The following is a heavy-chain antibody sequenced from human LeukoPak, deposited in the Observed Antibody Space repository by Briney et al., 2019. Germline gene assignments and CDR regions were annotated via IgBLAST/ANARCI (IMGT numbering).Heavy chain of an antibody. CDR2: ISRSGDTL. J-gene: IGHJ4*02. Sequence: PGGSLRLSCAASGFTFRDYYMTWIRQAPGKGLEWISYISRSGDTLYYADSVEGRFTISRDNAKNSLYLQMNSLRAEDTAVYYCATPLDYYDNSGYHQGGDWGQGTLVAVSS. D-gene: IGHD3-22*01. V-gene: IGHV3-11*01. CDR3: ATPLDYYDNSGYHQGGD. CDR1: GFTFRDYY.